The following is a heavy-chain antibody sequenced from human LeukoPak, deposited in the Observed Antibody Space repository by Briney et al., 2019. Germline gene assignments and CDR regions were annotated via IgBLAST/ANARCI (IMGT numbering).Heavy chain of an antibody. D-gene: IGHD5-18*01. Sequence: GESLKISCKGSGYSFSTYWIGWVRQMPGKGLEWMGIIYPADSDTRYSPSFQGQVTISADKSIRTAYLQWSSLKASDTAIYYCARGGYSYGPFDYWGQGTLVTVSS. CDR3: ARGGYSYGPFDY. CDR1: GYSFSTYW. V-gene: IGHV5-51*01. J-gene: IGHJ4*02. CDR2: IYPADSDT.